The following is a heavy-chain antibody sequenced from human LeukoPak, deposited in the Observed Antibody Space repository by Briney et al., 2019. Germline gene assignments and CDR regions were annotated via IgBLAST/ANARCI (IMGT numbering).Heavy chain of an antibody. D-gene: IGHD1-26*01. V-gene: IGHV1-69*13. CDR3: ARDLVEGSYYVFTFDY. Sequence: VASVKVSCKASGGTFSSYAISWVRQAPGQGLEWMGGITPIFGTANYAQKFQGRVTITADESTSTAYMELSSLRSEDTAVYYCARDLVEGSYYVFTFDYWGQGTLVTVSS. J-gene: IGHJ4*02. CDR2: ITPIFGTA. CDR1: GGTFSSYA.